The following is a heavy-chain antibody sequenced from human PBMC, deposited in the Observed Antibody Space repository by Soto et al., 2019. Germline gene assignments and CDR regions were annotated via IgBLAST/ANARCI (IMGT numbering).Heavy chain of an antibody. D-gene: IGHD6-13*01. V-gene: IGHV4-34*01. CDR1: GESFSGYY. CDR2: INHSGST. CDR3: ARGAGVSNTLENWFDP. Sequence: PSETLSLTCAAYGESFSGYYWSWIRKNQGKGLEWIGEINHSGSTNYNPSLKSRVTISVDTSKNQFSLKLSSVTAADTAVYYCARGAGVSNTLENWFDPWGQGTLVTVSS. J-gene: IGHJ5*02.